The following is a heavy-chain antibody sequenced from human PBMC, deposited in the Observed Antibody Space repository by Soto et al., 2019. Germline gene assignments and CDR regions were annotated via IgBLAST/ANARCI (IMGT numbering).Heavy chain of an antibody. CDR1: GGSITSGGCS. D-gene: IGHD2-15*01. J-gene: IGHJ3*01. CDR3: AKECGGTCLDAFDV. V-gene: IGHV4-30-2*01. Sequence: QVQLKESRSGLVKPAQTLSLTCAVSGGSITSGGCSWSWIRQPPGQGLEWIGYVHHTGNTDYHPSLRSRVTISLDRSMNLFSLILTSVTAADTATYYCAKECGGTCLDAFDVWGPGTTVIVSS. CDR2: VHHTGNT.